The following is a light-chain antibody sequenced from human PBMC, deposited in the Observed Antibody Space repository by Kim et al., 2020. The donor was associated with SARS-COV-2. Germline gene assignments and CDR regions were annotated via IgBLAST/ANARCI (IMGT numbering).Light chain of an antibody. CDR3: QSYDSSLSALYV. CDR1: SSSIVAGYD. J-gene: IGLJ1*01. V-gene: IGLV1-40*01. CDR2: DNS. Sequence: VTSSCTGRSSSIVAGYDVHWYQQLPGTAPKLLIYDNSNRPSGVPDRFSGSKSGTSASLAITGLQAEDEADYYCQSYDSSLSALYVFGTGTKVTVL.